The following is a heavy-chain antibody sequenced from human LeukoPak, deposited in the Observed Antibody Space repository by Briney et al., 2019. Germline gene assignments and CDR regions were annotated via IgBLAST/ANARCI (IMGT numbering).Heavy chain of an antibody. CDR1: GFSFSSYA. CDR2: ISGSGGST. V-gene: IGHV3-23*01. Sequence: PGGSLRLSCVGSGFSFSSYAMSWVRQAPGKGLEWVSAISGSGGSTYYADSVKGRFTISRDNSKNTLYLQMNSLRAEDTAVYYCAKDLGWDRHYGMDVWGQGTTVTVSS. CDR3: AKDLGWDRHYGMDV. J-gene: IGHJ6*02. D-gene: IGHD6-19*01.